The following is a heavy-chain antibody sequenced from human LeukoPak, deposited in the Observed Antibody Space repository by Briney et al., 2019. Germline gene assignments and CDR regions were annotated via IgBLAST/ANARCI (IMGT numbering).Heavy chain of an antibody. CDR3: ARECYYYGMDV. Sequence: GGSLRLSCAASGFTFSSYAMHWVRQGPGKGLEYVSAISSNGGSTYYANSVKGRFTISRDNSKNTLYLQMGSLRAEDMAVYYCARECYYYGMDVWGQGTTVTVSS. CDR2: ISSNGGST. J-gene: IGHJ6*02. V-gene: IGHV3-64*01. CDR1: GFTFSSYA.